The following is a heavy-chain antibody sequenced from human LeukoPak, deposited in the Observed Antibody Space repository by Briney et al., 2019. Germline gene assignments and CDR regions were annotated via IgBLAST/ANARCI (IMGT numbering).Heavy chain of an antibody. CDR3: ARLLTTYTFDYYYYMDV. CDR1: GFTFTSSA. D-gene: IGHD2/OR15-2a*01. Sequence: SVKVSCKASGFTFTSSAMQWVRQARGQRLEWIGWIVVGSGNTNYAQKFQERVTITRDMSTSTAYMELSRLRSDDTAVYYCARLLTTYTFDYYYYMDVWGKGTTVTVSS. CDR2: IVVGSGNT. V-gene: IGHV1-58*02. J-gene: IGHJ6*03.